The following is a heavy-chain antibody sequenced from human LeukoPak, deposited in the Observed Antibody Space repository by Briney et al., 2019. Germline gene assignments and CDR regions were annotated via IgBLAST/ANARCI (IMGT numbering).Heavy chain of an antibody. J-gene: IGHJ4*02. CDR1: GGSISSYY. D-gene: IGHD6-13*01. Sequence: SETLSLTCTVSGGSISSYYWSWIRQPPGKELEWIGYIYYSGSTNYNPSLKRRVTISVDTSKNQFSLKLSSVTAADTAVYYCARTSGIAADFDYWGQGTLVTVSS. V-gene: IGHV4-59*01. CDR2: IYYSGST. CDR3: ARTSGIAADFDY.